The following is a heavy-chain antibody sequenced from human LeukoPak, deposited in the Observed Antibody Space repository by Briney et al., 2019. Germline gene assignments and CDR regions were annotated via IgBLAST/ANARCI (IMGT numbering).Heavy chain of an antibody. J-gene: IGHJ4*02. CDR2: ISSSGSTI. CDR3: ARDDEYYFDY. Sequence: GGSLRLSCAASGFTFSSYEMNWVRQAPGKGLEWVSYISSSGSTIYYADSVKGRFTISRDNAKNSLYLQTNSLRAEDTAVYYCARDDEYYFDYWGQGTLVTVSS. V-gene: IGHV3-48*03. CDR1: GFTFSSYE.